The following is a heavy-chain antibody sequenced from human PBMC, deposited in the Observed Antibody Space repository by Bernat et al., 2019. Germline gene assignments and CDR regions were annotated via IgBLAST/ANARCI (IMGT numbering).Heavy chain of an antibody. Sequence: EVQLVESGGGLVQPGGSLRPSCAASGFNFGGYWMTWVRQAPGKGLEWVANIKQDGSVKYYMESVKGRFTISRDNGKSSLYLQMNSLRAEDTAVYYCGRSLEYWGQGTLVTVSS. V-gene: IGHV3-7*04. CDR1: GFNFGGYW. J-gene: IGHJ4*02. CDR3: GRSLEY. CDR2: IKQDGSVK.